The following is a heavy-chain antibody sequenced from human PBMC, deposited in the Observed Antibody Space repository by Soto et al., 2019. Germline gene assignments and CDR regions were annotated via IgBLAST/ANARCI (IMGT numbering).Heavy chain of an antibody. CDR1: GYNFANYW. V-gene: IGHV5-51*01. CDR2: IFPGDSDT. CDR3: AAGYTTGPDAFDI. J-gene: IGHJ3*02. D-gene: IGHD6-13*01. Sequence: PGESLKISGKGSGYNFANYWIGWVRQMPGKGLEWMGMIFPGDSDTKNSPSLQGQITMSVDKSHSSAYLQWRSLKASDTAMYYCAAGYTTGPDAFDIWGQGTMVTVSS.